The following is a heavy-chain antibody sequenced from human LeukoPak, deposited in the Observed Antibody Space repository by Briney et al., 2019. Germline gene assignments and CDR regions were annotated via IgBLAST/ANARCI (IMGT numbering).Heavy chain of an antibody. Sequence: GGSLRLSCAASGFTFSFYWMSWVRQAPGKGLEWVANIKQDGSEKYYVDSVKGRFTISRDNAKNSLYLQMNSLRAEDTAVYYCASRGVPEYYDFWSGYPDHWGQGTLVTVSS. CDR1: GFTFSFYW. J-gene: IGHJ4*02. D-gene: IGHD3-3*01. V-gene: IGHV3-7*01. CDR2: IKQDGSEK. CDR3: ASRGVPEYYDFWSGYPDH.